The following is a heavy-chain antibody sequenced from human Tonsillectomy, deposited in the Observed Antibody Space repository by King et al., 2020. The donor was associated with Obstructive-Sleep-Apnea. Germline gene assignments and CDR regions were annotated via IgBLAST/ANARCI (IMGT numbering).Heavy chain of an antibody. V-gene: IGHV4-39*07. Sequence: QLQESGPGLVKPSETLSLTCTVFGGSVSSSSYYWGWIRQPPGKGLEWIGSIYYSGSTHYSPSLKSRVTISVDTSKNQFSLKLSSVTAADTAVYYCARHCRYCDSTRLPGVWCQGTTVTVS. D-gene: IGHD2-2*01. CDR2: IYYSGST. CDR3: ARHCRYCDSTRLPGV. CDR1: GGSVSSSSYY. J-gene: IGHJ6*02.